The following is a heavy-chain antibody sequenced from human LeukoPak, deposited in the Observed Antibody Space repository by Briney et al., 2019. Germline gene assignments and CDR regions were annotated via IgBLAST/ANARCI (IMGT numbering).Heavy chain of an antibody. CDR1: GFTFSSYG. Sequence: PGGSLRLSCAASGFTFSSYGMSWVRQAPGKGLERVSAISGSGGSTYYADSVKGRFTISRDNSKNTLYLQMNSLRAEDTAVYYCAKAPEYYDILTGYYTGGHFDYWGQGTLVTVSS. CDR3: AKAPEYYDILTGYYTGGHFDY. J-gene: IGHJ4*02. D-gene: IGHD3-9*01. V-gene: IGHV3-23*01. CDR2: ISGSGGST.